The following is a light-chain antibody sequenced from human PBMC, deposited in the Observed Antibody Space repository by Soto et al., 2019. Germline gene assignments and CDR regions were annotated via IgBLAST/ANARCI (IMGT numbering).Light chain of an antibody. Sequence: QSVLTQPPSASGTPGQRGNISCAGSSSNIGSYYVYWYQQLPGAAPKLLIYRNNQRPSGVPDRFSGSKSDTSASLAISGLRSEDEGDYFCAAWDGNLSGSRVFGGGTKLTVL. CDR1: SSNIGSYY. J-gene: IGLJ3*02. CDR2: RNN. CDR3: AAWDGNLSGSRV. V-gene: IGLV1-47*01.